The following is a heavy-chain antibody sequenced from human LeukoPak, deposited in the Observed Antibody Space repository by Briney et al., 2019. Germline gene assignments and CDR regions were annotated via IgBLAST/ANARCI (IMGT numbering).Heavy chain of an antibody. D-gene: IGHD3-22*01. CDR2: ISYDGNNK. CDR1: GFTFSTYN. CDR3: ARDHGSRYYDSSGWAT. V-gene: IGHV3-30*03. Sequence: GGSLRLSCAASGFTFSTYNMNRVRQAPDKGLEWVAIISYDGNNKHYADSVKGRCTISRDNSKDTLYLQMNSLRTEDTAMYYCARDHGSRYYDSSGWATWGQGTLVTVSS. J-gene: IGHJ5*02.